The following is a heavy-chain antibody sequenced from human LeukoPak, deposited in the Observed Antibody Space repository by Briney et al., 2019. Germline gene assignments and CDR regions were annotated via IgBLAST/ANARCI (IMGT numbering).Heavy chain of an antibody. J-gene: IGHJ4*02. CDR1: GGSISSSSYY. V-gene: IGHV3-23*01. CDR3: ARDWQWLVKSGNIDY. CDR2: ISASGGST. Sequence: ETLSLTCTVSGGSISSSSYYWGWIRQPPGKGLEWVSAISASGGSTYYADSVKGRFTISRDTSKNTLYLQMNSLRAEDTAVYYCARDWQWLVKSGNIDYWGQGTLVTVSS. D-gene: IGHD6-19*01.